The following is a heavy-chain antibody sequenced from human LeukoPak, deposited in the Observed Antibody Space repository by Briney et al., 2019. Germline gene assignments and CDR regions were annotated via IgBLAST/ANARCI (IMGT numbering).Heavy chain of an antibody. CDR1: GGSISVYY. D-gene: IGHD2-15*01. V-gene: IGHV4-34*01. J-gene: IGHJ4*02. Sequence: SETLSLTCSVSGGSISVYYWTWLRQPAGKGLEWIGEINHSGSTNYNPSLKSRVTISVDTSKNQFSLKLSSVTAADTAVYYCARGRRRVVVVAARDPSFDYWGQGTLVTVSS. CDR2: INHSGST. CDR3: ARGRRRVVVVAARDPSFDY.